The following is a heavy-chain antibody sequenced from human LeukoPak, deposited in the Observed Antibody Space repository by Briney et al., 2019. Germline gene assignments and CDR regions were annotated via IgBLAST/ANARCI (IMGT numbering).Heavy chain of an antibody. Sequence: GGSLRLSCVASGFTFSSYWMSWVRQAPGKGLEWVANIKQDGSEKYYVDSVKGRFTISRDNAKNSLYLQMDSLRAEDTAVYYCLRGGVFDYWGQGILVTVSS. CDR1: GFTFSSYW. CDR3: LRGGVFDY. J-gene: IGHJ4*02. V-gene: IGHV3-7*03. D-gene: IGHD2-8*01. CDR2: IKQDGSEK.